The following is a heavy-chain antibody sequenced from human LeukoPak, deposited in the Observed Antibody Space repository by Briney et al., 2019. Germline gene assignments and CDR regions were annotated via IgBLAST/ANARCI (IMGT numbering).Heavy chain of an antibody. V-gene: IGHV1-2*02. CDR2: ISAYNGNT. CDR1: GYTLTELS. D-gene: IGHD2-2*01. Sequence: GASVKVSCKVSGYTLTELSMHWVRQAPGKGLEWMGWISAYNGNTNYAQKFQGRVTMTRDTSISTAYMELSRLRSDDTAVYYCARYGNNRSIVVRRYFDYWGQGTLVTVSS. J-gene: IGHJ4*02. CDR3: ARYGNNRSIVVRRYFDY.